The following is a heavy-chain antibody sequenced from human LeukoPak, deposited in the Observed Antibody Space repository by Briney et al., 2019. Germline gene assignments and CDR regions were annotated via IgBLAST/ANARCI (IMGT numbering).Heavy chain of an antibody. Sequence: GGSLRLSCATSGFIFSEYDMNWVRQIPGKGLEWVSAISGSGGSTYYADSVKGRFTISRDNSKNTLYLKMNSLRAEDTAVYYCAKDGLPRSGYYYYYMDVWGKGTTVTISS. J-gene: IGHJ6*03. CDR2: ISGSGGST. V-gene: IGHV3-23*01. CDR1: GFIFSEYD. D-gene: IGHD5-12*01. CDR3: AKDGLPRSGYYYYYMDV.